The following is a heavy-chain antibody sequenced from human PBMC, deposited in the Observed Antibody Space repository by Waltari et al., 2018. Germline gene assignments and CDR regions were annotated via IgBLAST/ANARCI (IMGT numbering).Heavy chain of an antibody. CDR3: ARLRTLGGVIVYYDY. D-gene: IGHD3-16*02. CDR2: ISSSSSYI. J-gene: IGHJ4*02. Sequence: EVQLVESGGGLVKPGGSLRLSCAASGFTFSSYSMNWVRQAPGKGLEWVSSISSSSSYIYYADSVKGRFTIPRDNAKNSLYLQMNSLRAEDTAVYYCARLRTLGGVIVYYDYWGQGTLVTVSS. V-gene: IGHV3-21*01. CDR1: GFTFSSYS.